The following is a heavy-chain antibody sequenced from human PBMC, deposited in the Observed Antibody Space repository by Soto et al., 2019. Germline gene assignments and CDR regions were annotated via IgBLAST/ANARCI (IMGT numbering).Heavy chain of an antibody. CDR1: GFTFSSYS. J-gene: IGHJ6*02. CDR2: ISSSSSTI. V-gene: IGHV3-48*02. D-gene: IGHD3-22*01. CDR3: ARVNYDSPSFYYGMDV. Sequence: GGSLRLSCAASGFTFSSYSMNWVRQAPGKGLEWVSYISSSSSTIYYADSVKGRFTISRDNAKNSLYLQMSSLRDEDTAVYYCARVNYDSPSFYYGMDVWGHGTTVTVSS.